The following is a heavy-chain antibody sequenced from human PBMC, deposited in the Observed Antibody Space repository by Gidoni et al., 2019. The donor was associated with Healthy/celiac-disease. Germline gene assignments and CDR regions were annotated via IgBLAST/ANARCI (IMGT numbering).Heavy chain of an antibody. J-gene: IGHJ4*02. D-gene: IGHD2-8*02. CDR1: GFTFRSYS. Sequence: EVQPVEPGGGRVQPWGSLILSCAASGFTFRSYSTTWTPQAPGQGLEWVSSISSSSSYIDYANSMKGRFTISRDNAKNSLYLQMNGLRAEDTAVYYCARVPEGYCTGGVWYKKIAPIDYWGQGTLVTVSS. CDR2: ISSSSSYI. CDR3: ARVPEGYCTGGVWYKKIAPIDY. V-gene: IGHV3-21*01.